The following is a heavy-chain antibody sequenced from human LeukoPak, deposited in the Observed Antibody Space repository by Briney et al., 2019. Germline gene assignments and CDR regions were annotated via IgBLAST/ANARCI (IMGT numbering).Heavy chain of an antibody. Sequence: GGSLRLSCAASGFTFSSYAMSWVRQAPGKGLEWVSAISGSGYDTYYADSVKGRFTISRDNAKNSLYLQMNSLRAEDTAVYYCARGRQPDCWGQGTLVTVSS. CDR2: ISGSGYDT. CDR3: ARGRQPDC. V-gene: IGHV3-23*01. J-gene: IGHJ4*02. CDR1: GFTFSSYA. D-gene: IGHD2-2*01.